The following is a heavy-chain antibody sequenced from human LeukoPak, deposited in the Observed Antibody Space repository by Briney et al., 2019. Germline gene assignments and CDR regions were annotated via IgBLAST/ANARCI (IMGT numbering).Heavy chain of an antibody. CDR2: IYSGGST. CDR3: AREYYYDSSGYYYVGSNFDY. J-gene: IGHJ4*02. D-gene: IGHD3-22*01. V-gene: IGHV3-66*01. CDR1: GFTFSSYS. Sequence: GGSLRLSCAASGFTFSSYSMNWVRQAPGKGLEWVSVIYSGGSTYYADSVKGRFTISRDNSKNTLYLQMNSLRAEDTAVYYCAREYYYDSSGYYYVGSNFDYWGQGTLVTVSS.